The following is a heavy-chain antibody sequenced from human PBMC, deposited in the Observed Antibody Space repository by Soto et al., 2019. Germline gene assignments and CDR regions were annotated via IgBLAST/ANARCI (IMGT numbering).Heavy chain of an antibody. CDR3: ARAMGTDGWSNHPFDI. V-gene: IGHV3-74*03. CDR1: GFTLSDYW. Sequence: GSLRLSCAASGFTLSDYWMHWVRQVPGKGLLWVSRISVDGRDTTYADSVKGRFIISRDNAKNSLFLQMNGLRVEDTAVYFCARAMGTDGWSNHPFDIWGQGTMVTVSS. CDR2: ISVDGRDT. J-gene: IGHJ3*02. D-gene: IGHD6-19*01.